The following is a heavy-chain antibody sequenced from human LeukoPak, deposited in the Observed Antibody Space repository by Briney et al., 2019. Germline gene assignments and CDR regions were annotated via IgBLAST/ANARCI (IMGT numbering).Heavy chain of an antibody. Sequence: GGALRLSCAASGFTVSNNYMSWVRQTPGKGLEWVSIIFSLGSTYYADSVKGRFTISRDNSKNTLYLQLNSLRVEDTAVYYCARHFDSGDCVENPIDYWGQGTLVTVSS. CDR3: ARHFDSGDCVENPIDY. CDR2: IFSLGST. V-gene: IGHV3-66*02. J-gene: IGHJ4*02. CDR1: GFTVSNNY. D-gene: IGHD2-21*01.